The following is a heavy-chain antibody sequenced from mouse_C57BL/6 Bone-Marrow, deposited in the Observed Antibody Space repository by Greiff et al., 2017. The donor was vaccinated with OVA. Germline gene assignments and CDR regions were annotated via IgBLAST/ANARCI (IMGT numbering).Heavy chain of an antibody. Sequence: EVQLQQSGPGLVKPSQSLSLTCSVTGYSITSGYYWNWIRQFPGNKLEWMGYISYDGSNNYNPSLKNRISITRDTSKNQFFLKLNSVTTEDTATYYCAREGIYYYGSSYVDYAMDYWGQGTSVTVSS. CDR2: ISYDGSN. CDR1: GYSITSGYY. J-gene: IGHJ4*01. V-gene: IGHV3-6*01. D-gene: IGHD1-1*01. CDR3: AREGIYYYGSSYVDYAMDY.